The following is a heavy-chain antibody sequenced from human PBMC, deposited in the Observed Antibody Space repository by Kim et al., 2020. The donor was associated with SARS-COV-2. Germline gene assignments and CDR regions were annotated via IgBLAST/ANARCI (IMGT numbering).Heavy chain of an antibody. CDR1: GFSFSSSA. CDR3: ARENADVGRFSAIDY. J-gene: IGHJ4*01. CDR2: ISASGSNT. Sequence: GGSLRLSCAASGFSFSSSAMSWVRQAPVRGLEWVSAISASGSNTYYADSVKGRFTVSRDNSKNTLYLQLNSLRADDTAVYYCARENADVGRFSAIDYWG. V-gene: IGHV3-23*01. D-gene: IGHD1-26*01.